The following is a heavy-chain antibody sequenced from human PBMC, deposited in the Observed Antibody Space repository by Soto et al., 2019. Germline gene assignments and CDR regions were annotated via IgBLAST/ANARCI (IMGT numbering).Heavy chain of an antibody. J-gene: IGHJ4*02. Sequence: EVQLVESGGGLVQPGGSLRLSCVASGFSFSSYTMNWFRQAPGKGLEWVSDISRNASTISYADSVRGRFTISRDNAKTSLYLQMNSLRAEDTAVYYCARDREYCSGDNCYETGAVYWGQGALVTVSS. D-gene: IGHD2-15*01. CDR3: ARDREYCSGDNCYETGAVY. CDR1: GFSFSSYT. V-gene: IGHV3-48*01. CDR2: ISRNASTI.